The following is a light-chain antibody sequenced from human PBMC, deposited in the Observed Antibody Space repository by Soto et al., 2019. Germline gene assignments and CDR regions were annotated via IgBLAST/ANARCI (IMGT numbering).Light chain of an antibody. J-gene: IGKJ2*01. CDR3: QQYGSSPPYT. CDR1: QTVSNNY. V-gene: IGKV3-20*01. Sequence: EVVLTQSPVTLSLSPGERATLSCRASQTVSNNYLAWYQQKPGQAPMLLIFGSSDRASGIPDRFSGSGSGTDFTLPISSLEPEDFAVYYCQQYGSSPPYTFGQGTKLEIK. CDR2: GSS.